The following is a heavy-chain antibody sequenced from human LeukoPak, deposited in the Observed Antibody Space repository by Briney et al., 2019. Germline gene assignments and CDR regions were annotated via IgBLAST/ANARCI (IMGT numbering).Heavy chain of an antibody. CDR3: ARGDVGATREARYYFDY. D-gene: IGHD1-26*01. Sequence: ASVKVSCKASGYTFTSYGISWVRQAPGQGLEWMGWISAYNGNTNYAQKLQGRVTMTTDTSTSTAYMELRSLRSDDTAVYYCARGDVGATREARYYFDYWGQGTLVTVSS. CDR1: GYTFTSYG. V-gene: IGHV1-18*01. CDR2: ISAYNGNT. J-gene: IGHJ4*02.